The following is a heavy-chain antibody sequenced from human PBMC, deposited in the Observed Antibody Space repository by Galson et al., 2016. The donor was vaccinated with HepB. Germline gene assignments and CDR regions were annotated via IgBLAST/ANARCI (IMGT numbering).Heavy chain of an antibody. CDR1: GFTFSSYE. V-gene: IGHV3-48*03. J-gene: IGHJ4*02. D-gene: IGHD1-26*01. CDR3: ARGKGGSFLDH. Sequence: SLRLSCAASGFTFSSYEMNWVRQALGKGLEWVSYISSSGNTIYYADSVKGRFTISRDNAKNSLYLQMNSLRAEDTAVYYCARGKGGSFLDHWGQGAQVTVSS. CDR2: ISSSGNTI.